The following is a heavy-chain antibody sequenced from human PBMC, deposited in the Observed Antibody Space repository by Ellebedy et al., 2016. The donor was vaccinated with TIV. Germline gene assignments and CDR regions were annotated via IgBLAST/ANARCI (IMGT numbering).Heavy chain of an antibody. CDR1: GFTFSFYW. CDR2: LRSKAYGGTA. J-gene: IGHJ5*02. CDR3: RLDIVATMAGDWFDP. V-gene: IGHV3-49*02. Sequence: GESLKISXAASGFTFSFYWMGWVRQAPGKGLEWVGFLRSKAYGGTAEYAPSVKGRFTISREESENIAYLQMNSLKSEDAAVYYCRLDIVATMAGDWFDPWGQGTLVTVSS. D-gene: IGHD5-12*01.